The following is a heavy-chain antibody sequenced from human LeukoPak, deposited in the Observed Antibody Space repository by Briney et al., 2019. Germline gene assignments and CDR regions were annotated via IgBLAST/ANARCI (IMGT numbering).Heavy chain of an antibody. J-gene: IGHJ4*02. CDR2: IGPSGSST. V-gene: IGHV3-21*01. CDR3: ARVEGNIVTTTEGYFDY. D-gene: IGHD5-12*01. Sequence: GGSLRLSCAASGLTFSSYGMNWVRQAPGKGLEWVSGIGPSGSSTYYADSMKGRFTISRDNAKKSVYLQMNSLRAEDTAVYYCARVEGNIVTTTEGYFDYWGQGTLVTVSS. CDR1: GLTFSSYG.